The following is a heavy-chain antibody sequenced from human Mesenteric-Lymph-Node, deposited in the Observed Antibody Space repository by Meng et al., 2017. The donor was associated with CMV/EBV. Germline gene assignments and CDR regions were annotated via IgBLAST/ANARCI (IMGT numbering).Heavy chain of an antibody. V-gene: IGHV3-21*04. Sequence: GGSLRLSCAASGITFSNYNMNWVRQAPGKGLEWVSSITSSSSRSYTYYADSVKGRFTISRDNTKNTLYLQMNSLRVEDTAVYYCVRGGGGGDLLYYYYGMDVWGQGTTVTVSS. J-gene: IGHJ6*02. D-gene: IGHD2-21*02. CDR1: GITFSNYN. CDR3: VRGGGGGDLLYYYYGMDV. CDR2: ITSSSSRSYT.